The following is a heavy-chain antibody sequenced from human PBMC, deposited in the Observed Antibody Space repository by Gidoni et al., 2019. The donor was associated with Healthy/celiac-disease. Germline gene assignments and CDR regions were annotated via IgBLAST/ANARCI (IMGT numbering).Heavy chain of an antibody. V-gene: IGHV4-34*01. CDR3: ARGPNGAHYYYYYYMDV. D-gene: IGHD2-8*01. CDR2: INHSGST. J-gene: IGHJ6*03. CDR1: GGSFSGYY. Sequence: QVQLQQWGAGLLKPSETLSLTCAVYGGSFSGYYWSWIRQPPGKGLEWIGEINHSGSTNNNPSLKSRVTISVDTSKNQFSLKLSSVTAADTAVYYCARGPNGAHYYYYYYMDVWGKGTTVTVSS.